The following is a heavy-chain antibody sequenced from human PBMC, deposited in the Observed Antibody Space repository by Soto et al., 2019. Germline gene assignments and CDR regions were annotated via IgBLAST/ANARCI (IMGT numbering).Heavy chain of an antibody. CDR3: PRDREGVGAGRF. D-gene: IGHD1-26*01. J-gene: IGHJ3*01. CDR1: GFTFSAYS. V-gene: IGHV3-21*06. Sequence: EVHLVESGGGLVKPGGSLRLSCAASGFTFSAYSLNWVRQAPGKGLEWVSSISSSSSYIYYADSVKGRVTISRDNAKNNLYLQMNSRRAEDPAVYYCPRDREGVGAGRFWGQGTMVTVSS. CDR2: ISSSSSYI.